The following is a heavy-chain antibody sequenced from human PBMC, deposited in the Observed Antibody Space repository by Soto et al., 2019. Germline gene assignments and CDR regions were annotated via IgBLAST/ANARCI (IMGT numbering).Heavy chain of an antibody. Sequence: LRLSCAASGFTFSSYAMTWVRQAPGKGLEWVAVIWYDGTNKYYADSVKGRFTISRDNSKNTLFLQMNSLRAEDTAVYYCARFYSGSYYYFDYWGQGTLVTVSS. D-gene: IGHD1-26*01. CDR3: ARFYSGSYYYFDY. CDR1: GFTFSSYA. V-gene: IGHV3-33*08. J-gene: IGHJ4*02. CDR2: IWYDGTNK.